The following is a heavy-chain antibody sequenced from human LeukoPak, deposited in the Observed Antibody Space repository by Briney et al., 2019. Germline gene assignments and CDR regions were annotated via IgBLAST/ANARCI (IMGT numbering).Heavy chain of an antibody. D-gene: IGHD3-10*01. CDR1: GGSITCYY. CDR3: ATYPFRGATHYFVY. V-gene: IGHV4-59*01. CDR2: MYYSGST. J-gene: IGHJ4*02. Sequence: SETLSLTCTVSGGSITCYYWSWIRQPPGKGLEWIAYMYYSGSTNYNPSLKSRIPISLDTSKNQFSLKLSSVTAADTAVYYCATYPFRGATHYFVYWGQGILVTVSS.